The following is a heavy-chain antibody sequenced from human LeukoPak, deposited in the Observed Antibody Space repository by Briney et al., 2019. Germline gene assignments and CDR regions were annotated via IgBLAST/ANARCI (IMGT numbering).Heavy chain of an antibody. CDR1: GFTLSSYG. CDR3: ADTAMADFDY. V-gene: IGHV3-21*04. J-gene: IGHJ4*02. Sequence: TGGSLRLSCAASGFTLSSYGMNWVRQAPGKGLEWVSSISSSSSYIYYADSVKGRLTISRDNAKNSLYLQMNSLRAEDTAVYYCADTAMADFDYWGQGTLVTVSS. CDR2: ISSSSSYI. D-gene: IGHD5-18*01.